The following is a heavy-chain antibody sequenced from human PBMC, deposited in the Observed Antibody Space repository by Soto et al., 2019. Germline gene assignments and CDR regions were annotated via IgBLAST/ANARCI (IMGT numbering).Heavy chain of an antibody. J-gene: IGHJ4*02. Sequence: QVQLVESGGGVVQPGRSLRLSCAASGFTFSTYGMHWVRQAPGKGLEWVAVISYDGSSTYYADSVKGRFTISRDNSKNAPYLQMSSLRAEDTAVFYCAKCPSALFGEYYFDHWGQGTLVTVSS. CDR3: AKCPSALFGEYYFDH. V-gene: IGHV3-30*18. CDR2: ISYDGSST. D-gene: IGHD3-3*01. CDR1: GFTFSTYG.